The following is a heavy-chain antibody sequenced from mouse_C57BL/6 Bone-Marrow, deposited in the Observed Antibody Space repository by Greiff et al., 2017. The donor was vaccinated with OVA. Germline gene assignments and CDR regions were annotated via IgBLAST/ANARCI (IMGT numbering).Heavy chain of an antibody. J-gene: IGHJ2*01. CDR2: ISNGGGST. CDR1: GFTFSDYY. Sequence: EVQLVESGGGLVQPGGSLKLSCAASGFTFSDYYMYWVRQTPEKRLEWVAYISNGGGSTYYPDTVKGRFTISRDNAKNTLYLQMSRLKSEDTAMDYCARGYGNYFFDYWGQGTTLTVSS. V-gene: IGHV5-12*01. CDR3: ARGYGNYFFDY. D-gene: IGHD2-1*01.